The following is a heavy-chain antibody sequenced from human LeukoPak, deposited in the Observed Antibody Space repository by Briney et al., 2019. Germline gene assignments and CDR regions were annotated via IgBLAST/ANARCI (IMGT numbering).Heavy chain of an antibody. D-gene: IGHD3-10*02. Sequence: SETLSLTCAVSGGSISSSNWWSWVRQPPGKGLEWIGEIYHSGSTNYNPSLKSRVTISVDTSKNQFSLKLSSVTAADTAVYYCARHLFGWAYYYMDVWGKGTTVTVSS. CDR1: GGSISSSNW. CDR2: IYHSGST. J-gene: IGHJ6*03. V-gene: IGHV4-4*02. CDR3: ARHLFGWAYYYMDV.